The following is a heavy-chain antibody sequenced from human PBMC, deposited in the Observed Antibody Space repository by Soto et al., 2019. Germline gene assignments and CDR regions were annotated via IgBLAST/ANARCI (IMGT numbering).Heavy chain of an antibody. Sequence: SETLSLTCTVSGGSISSGGYYWSWIRQPPGEGLEWIGFISYSGTTSYSPSPKSRVAISLDTSKNQFSLSLSSVTAADTAVYYCARGRGYSYGLDPWGQGTLVTVSS. J-gene: IGHJ5*02. V-gene: IGHV4-30-4*08. CDR1: GGSISSGGYY. CDR3: ARGRGYSYGLDP. D-gene: IGHD5-18*01. CDR2: ISYSGTT.